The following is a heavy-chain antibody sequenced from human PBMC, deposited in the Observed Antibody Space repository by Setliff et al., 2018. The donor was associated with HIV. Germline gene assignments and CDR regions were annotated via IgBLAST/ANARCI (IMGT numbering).Heavy chain of an antibody. CDR3: ARGPSYSSSFSYYYYSMDV. Sequence: KASETLSLTCTVSGGSISSFYWSWIRQPPGKGLEWIGYIYTSVSTNYNPSLKSRVAISVDTSKNQFSLKLSSVTAADTAVYYCARGPSYSSSFSYYYYSMDVWGQGTTVTVSS. V-gene: IGHV4-4*09. CDR2: IYTSVST. D-gene: IGHD6-6*01. J-gene: IGHJ6*02. CDR1: GGSISSFY.